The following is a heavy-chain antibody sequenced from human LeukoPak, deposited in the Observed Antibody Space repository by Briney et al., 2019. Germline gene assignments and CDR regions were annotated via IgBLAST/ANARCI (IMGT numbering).Heavy chain of an antibody. CDR3: ARVRLLWFGELPQYYFDY. D-gene: IGHD3-10*01. Sequence: SETLSLTCTVSGGSISSYYWSRIRQPAGKGLEWIGRVYTSGSTNYNPSLKSRVTMSVDTSKNQFSLKLSSVTAADTAVYYCARVRLLWFGELPQYYFDYWGQGTLVTVSS. CDR2: VYTSGST. V-gene: IGHV4-4*07. CDR1: GGSISSYY. J-gene: IGHJ4*02.